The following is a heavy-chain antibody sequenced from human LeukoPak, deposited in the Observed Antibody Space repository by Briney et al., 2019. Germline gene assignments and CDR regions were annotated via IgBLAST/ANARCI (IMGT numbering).Heavy chain of an antibody. CDR3: ARDGTDPGYSSGWYGY. J-gene: IGHJ4*02. CDR2: FDPEDGET. V-gene: IGHV1-24*01. Sequence: ASVKVSCKVSGYTLTELSMHWVRQAPGKGLEWMGGFDPEDGETIYAQKFQGRVTMTEDTSTDTAYMELSSLRSEDTAVYYCARDGTDPGYSSGWYGYWGQGTLVTVSS. CDR1: GYTLTELS. D-gene: IGHD6-19*01.